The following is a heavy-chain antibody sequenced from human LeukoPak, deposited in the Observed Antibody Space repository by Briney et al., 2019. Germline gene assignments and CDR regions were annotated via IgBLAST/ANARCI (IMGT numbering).Heavy chain of an antibody. D-gene: IGHD4-11*01. CDR2: TRSKVRDFAT. V-gene: IGHV3-72*01. CDR3: ASSLFATTVTTKNWFDP. Sequence: PGGSLRLSCVGSGFTLRDFHMDWFRQAPGMGLEWVGRTRSKVRDFATEYAASVKGRFTISRDESENSVFLHLSSLRSEDTAVYYCASSLFATTVTTKNWFDPWGQGTLVTVSS. CDR1: GFTLRDFH. J-gene: IGHJ5*02.